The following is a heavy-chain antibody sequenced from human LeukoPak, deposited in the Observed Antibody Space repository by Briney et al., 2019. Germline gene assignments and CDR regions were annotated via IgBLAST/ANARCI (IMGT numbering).Heavy chain of an antibody. D-gene: IGHD3-22*01. CDR1: GFTFSSYS. Sequence: GGSLRLSCAASGFTFSSYSMNWVRQAPGKGLEWVSYISSSSTIYYADSVKGRFTISRDNAKNSLYLQMNSLRAEDTAVYYCARALHYYDSSGYPTPWYFDLWGRGTLVTVSS. V-gene: IGHV3-48*01. J-gene: IGHJ2*01. CDR3: ARALHYYDSSGYPTPWYFDL. CDR2: ISSSSTI.